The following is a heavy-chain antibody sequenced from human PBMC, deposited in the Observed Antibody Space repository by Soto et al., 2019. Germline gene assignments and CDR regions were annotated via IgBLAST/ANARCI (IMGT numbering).Heavy chain of an antibody. CDR3: ARSSVRGVIITGGDY. CDR2: IIPILGIA. V-gene: IGHV1-69*02. CDR1: GGTFSSYT. J-gene: IGHJ4*02. Sequence: QVQLVQSGAEVKKPGSSVKVSCKASGGTFSSYTISWVRQAPGQGLEWMGRIIPILGIANYAQKFQGRVTITADKSTITAYMELSSLRSEDTAVYYCARSSVRGVIITGGDYWGQGTLVTVSS. D-gene: IGHD3-10*01.